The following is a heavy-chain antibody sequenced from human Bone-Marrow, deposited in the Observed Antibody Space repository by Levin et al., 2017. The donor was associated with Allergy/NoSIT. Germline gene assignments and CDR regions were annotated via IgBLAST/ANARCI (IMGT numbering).Heavy chain of an antibody. V-gene: IGHV3-23*01. CDR2: ISASGGST. CDR1: GFTFTTYA. J-gene: IGHJ4*02. Sequence: GGSLRLACTASGFTFTTYALSWVRQAPGKGLEWVSVISASGGSTDYADSVKGRFTISRDNSKNTLYLQMNSLRADDTAVYYCAKGPFSSSSRGYYFDYWGQGTLVTVSS. CDR3: AKGPFSSSSRGYYFDY. D-gene: IGHD6-6*01.